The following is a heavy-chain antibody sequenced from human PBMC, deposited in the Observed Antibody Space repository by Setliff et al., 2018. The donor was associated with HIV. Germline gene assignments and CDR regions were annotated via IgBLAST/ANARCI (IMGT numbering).Heavy chain of an antibody. J-gene: IGHJ4*02. V-gene: IGHV1-2*06. Sequence: GASVKVSCKASGYTFTGYYMHWVRQAPGQGLEWMGRINPNSGGTNYAQKFQGRGTMARDTSISTAYMELSRLRSDDTAVDYWARDRIAAAGTLMGYWGQGTLVTVSS. CDR2: INPNSGGT. CDR1: GYTFTGYY. CDR3: ARDRIAAAGTLMGY. D-gene: IGHD6-13*01.